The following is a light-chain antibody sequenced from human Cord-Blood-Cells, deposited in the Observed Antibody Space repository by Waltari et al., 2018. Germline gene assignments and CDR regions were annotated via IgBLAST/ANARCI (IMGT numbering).Light chain of an antibody. Sequence: QSALTQPPSASGSPGQSVTISCTGTSSDVGGYNYVSWYQQHPGKAPKLMIYEVSKRPSGVPDRFAGSKSGNTASLNVSGLQAEDEADYYCSSYAGSKVFGGGTKLTVL. J-gene: IGLJ2*01. CDR1: SSDVGGYNY. CDR3: SSYAGSKV. V-gene: IGLV2-8*01. CDR2: EVS.